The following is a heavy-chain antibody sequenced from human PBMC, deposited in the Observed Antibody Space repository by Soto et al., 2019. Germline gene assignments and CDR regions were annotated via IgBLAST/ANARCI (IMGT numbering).Heavy chain of an antibody. J-gene: IGHJ4*02. Sequence: QVQLVQSGAEVKKPGSSVKVSCKASGGTFSSSTISWVRQAPGQGLEWMGRIIPILGIANYAQKFQGRVTITADKSTSTAYMELSSLRSEDTAVYYGATRRGDGYNDYWGQGTLVTVSS. V-gene: IGHV1-69*02. CDR3: ATRRGDGYNDY. CDR2: IIPILGIA. D-gene: IGHD3-10*01. CDR1: GGTFSSST.